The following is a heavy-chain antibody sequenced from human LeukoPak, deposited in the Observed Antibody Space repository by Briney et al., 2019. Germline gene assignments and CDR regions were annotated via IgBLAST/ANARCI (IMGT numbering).Heavy chain of an antibody. J-gene: IGHJ4*02. D-gene: IGHD4-17*01. CDR2: IYYSGST. CDR1: GGSISSSSYY. V-gene: IGHV4-39*01. Sequence: SETLSLTCTVSGGSISSSSYYWGWIRQPPGKGLEWIGSIYYSGSTYYNPSLKSRVTISVDTSKNQFSLKLSPVTAADTAVYYCARITVTGYGFDYWGQGTLVTVSS. CDR3: ARITVTGYGFDY.